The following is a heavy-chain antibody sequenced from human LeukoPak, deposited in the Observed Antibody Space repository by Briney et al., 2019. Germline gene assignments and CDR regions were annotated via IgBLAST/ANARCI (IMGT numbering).Heavy chain of an antibody. D-gene: IGHD2-15*01. J-gene: IGHJ4*02. CDR1: GFTFSSYA. CDR3: ARDPRPGVVAAPFLDY. CDR2: ISYDGSNK. Sequence: PGGSLRLSCAASGFTFSSYAMHWVRQAPGKGLEWVAVISYDGSNKYYADSVKGRFTISRDNSKNTLYLQMNSLRAEDTAVYYCARDPRPGVVAAPFLDYWGQGTLVTVSS. V-gene: IGHV3-30-3*01.